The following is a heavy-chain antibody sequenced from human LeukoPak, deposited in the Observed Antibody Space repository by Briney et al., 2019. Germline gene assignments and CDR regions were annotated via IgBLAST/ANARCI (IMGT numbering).Heavy chain of an antibody. CDR3: ARVISSAGDFDP. CDR1: GGSVSSSSYY. V-gene: IGHV4-39*01. D-gene: IGHD3-10*01. J-gene: IGHJ5*02. CDR2: IYYSGSA. Sequence: SETLSLTCTVSGGSVSSSSYYWGWIRQPPGKGLEWIGSIYYSGSAYYNPSLSGRVTISIDTSKNQFSLKLNSVTAADTAVYYCARVISSAGDFDPWGQGTLVTVSS.